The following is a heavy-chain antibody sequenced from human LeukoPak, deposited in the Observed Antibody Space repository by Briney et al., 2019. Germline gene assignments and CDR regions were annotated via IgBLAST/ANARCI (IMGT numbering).Heavy chain of an antibody. Sequence: SETLSLTCAVYGGSFSGYYWSWIRQPPGKGLEWIGEINHSGSTNYNPSLRSRVTISVDTSKNQFSLKLSSVTAADTAVYYCARARWLRDAFDIWGQGTTVTVSS. CDR1: GGSFSGYY. CDR3: ARARWLRDAFDI. D-gene: IGHD5-24*01. J-gene: IGHJ3*02. CDR2: INHSGST. V-gene: IGHV4-34*01.